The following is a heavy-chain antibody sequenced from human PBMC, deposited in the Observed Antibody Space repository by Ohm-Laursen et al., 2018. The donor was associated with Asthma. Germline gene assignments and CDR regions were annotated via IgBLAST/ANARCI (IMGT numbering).Heavy chain of an antibody. CDR2: ISYDGSNK. V-gene: IGHV3-30*18. Sequence: SLRLSCSASGFTFSSYGMHWVRQAPGKGLEWVAVISYDGSNKYYADSVKRRFTISRDNSKNTLYLQMNSLRAEDTAVYYCAKEVWDDSNAFDIWGQGTMVTVSS. D-gene: IGHD1-26*01. J-gene: IGHJ3*02. CDR3: AKEVWDDSNAFDI. CDR1: GFTFSSYG.